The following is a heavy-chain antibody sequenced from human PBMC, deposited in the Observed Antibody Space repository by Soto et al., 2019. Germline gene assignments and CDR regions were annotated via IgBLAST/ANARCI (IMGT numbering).Heavy chain of an antibody. CDR3: AKPVVPAAIYYYGMDV. CDR1: GFTFSSYA. D-gene: IGHD2-2*01. Sequence: EVQLLESGGGLVQPGGSLRLSCAASGFTFSSYAMSWVRQAPGKGLEWVSAISGSGGSTYYADSVKGRFTISRDNSKNTLYLQMNSLRAEDTAVYYCAKPVVPAAIYYYGMDVWGQGTTVTVSS. J-gene: IGHJ6*02. V-gene: IGHV3-23*01. CDR2: ISGSGGST.